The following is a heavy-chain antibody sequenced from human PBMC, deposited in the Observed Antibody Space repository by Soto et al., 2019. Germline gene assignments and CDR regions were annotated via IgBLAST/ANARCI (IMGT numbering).Heavy chain of an antibody. CDR3: ARAHRAYYDFWSGYSRVGLYYYYGMDV. CDR1: GGTFSSYA. J-gene: IGHJ6*02. V-gene: IGHV1-69*13. D-gene: IGHD3-3*01. CDR2: IIPIFGTA. Sequence: RASVKVSCKASGGTFSSYAISWVRQAPGQGLEWMGGIIPIFGTANYAQKFQGRVTITADESTSTAYMELSSLRSEDTAVYYCARAHRAYYDFWSGYSRVGLYYYYGMDVWGQGTTVTVSS.